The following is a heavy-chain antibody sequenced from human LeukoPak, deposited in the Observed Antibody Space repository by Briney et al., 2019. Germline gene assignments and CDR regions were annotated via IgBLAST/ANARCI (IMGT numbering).Heavy chain of an antibody. J-gene: IGHJ5*02. Sequence: GASVNLSCKASGNTFTSYAMRWVRQAPGERLERIGWINAGKGNTKYSQKFQVRVTITRDTSASTAYMELSSLRSEDTAVYYCARGQQLADWFDPWGQGTLVTVPS. CDR2: INAGKGNT. CDR3: ARGQQLADWFDP. D-gene: IGHD6-13*01. V-gene: IGHV1-3*01. CDR1: GNTFTSYA.